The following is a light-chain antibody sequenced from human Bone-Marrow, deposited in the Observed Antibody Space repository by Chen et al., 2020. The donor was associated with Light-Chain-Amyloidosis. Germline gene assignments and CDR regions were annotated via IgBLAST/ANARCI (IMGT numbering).Light chain of an antibody. CDR2: EVT. V-gene: IGLV2-14*01. CDR1: STDVGGDNH. J-gene: IGLJ1*01. Sequence: QSALNQPATVSGSAGQSITISCTGTSTDVGGDNHVSWYQQHPDKAPKLMIYEVTNRPSWVPDRFSGSKSDNTASLTISGLQTEDEADYFCSSYTITNTLVFGSGTRVTVL. CDR3: SSYTITNTLV.